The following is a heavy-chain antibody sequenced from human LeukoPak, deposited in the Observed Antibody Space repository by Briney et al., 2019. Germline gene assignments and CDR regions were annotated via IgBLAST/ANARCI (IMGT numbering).Heavy chain of an antibody. D-gene: IGHD5-18*01. Sequence: GGSLRLSCAASGFMFSAYAMNWVRQAPGKGLEWISYISSSSSIYYADSVKGRFTISRDNARTSLYLQMDSLRVDDTAVYFCARENGYRLDYWGQGSLVPVSS. CDR1: GFMFSAYA. J-gene: IGHJ4*02. V-gene: IGHV3-21*05. CDR3: ARENGYRLDY. CDR2: ISSSSSI.